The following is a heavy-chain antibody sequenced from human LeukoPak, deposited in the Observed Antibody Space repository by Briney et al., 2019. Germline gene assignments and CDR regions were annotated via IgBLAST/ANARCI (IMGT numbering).Heavy chain of an antibody. J-gene: IGHJ4*02. CDR3: ARTSLGHEDY. CDR2: IHNSEST. Sequence: SETLSLTCTVSGGSISTSYYYWGWIRQPPGKGLEWIGNIHNSESTYYNPSLKSRVTISVGTSKNQFSLKLSSVTAADTAVYYCARTSLGHEDYWGQGTLVTVSS. D-gene: IGHD7-27*01. CDR1: GGSISTSYYY. V-gene: IGHV4-39*01.